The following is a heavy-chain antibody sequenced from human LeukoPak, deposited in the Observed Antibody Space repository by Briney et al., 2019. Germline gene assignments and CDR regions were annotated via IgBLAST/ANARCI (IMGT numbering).Heavy chain of an antibody. V-gene: IGHV3-53*01. D-gene: IGHD1-26*01. Sequence: GRSLRPSWAVSGLTVSTNYMSWVSQAPGGGMEWDSEIYSDGSTYYAASVKGRFSISRDNSKNTVYVQMNSLRVEDTAVYYCARELREQVVFDIWGQGTMVTVSS. J-gene: IGHJ3*02. CDR2: IYSDGST. CDR3: ARELREQVVFDI. CDR1: GLTVSTNY.